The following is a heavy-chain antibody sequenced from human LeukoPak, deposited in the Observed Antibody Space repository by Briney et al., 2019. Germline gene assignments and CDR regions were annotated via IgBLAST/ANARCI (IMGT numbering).Heavy chain of an antibody. CDR1: GGSFSGHY. CDR3: ARGPITQDGTFHSPND. D-gene: IGHD1-14*01. CDR2: ITQRGST. V-gene: IGHV4-34*01. J-gene: IGHJ3*01. Sequence: PSETPAITCALSGGSFSGHYWSWIRQSPGKGLEWIGEITQRGSTNYNPSLKSRGTISRDTYKNHFSLKVSSVTAADTAVYYCARGPITQDGTFHSPNDWDQGTMVTVSS.